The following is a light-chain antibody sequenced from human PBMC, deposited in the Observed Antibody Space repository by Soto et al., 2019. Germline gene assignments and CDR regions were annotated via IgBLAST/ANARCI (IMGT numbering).Light chain of an antibody. CDR1: SSDGGGYNY. Sequence: QSALTQPASVSGSPGQSITISCTGTSSDGGGYNYVSWYQQHLGKAPKLMIYDVSNRPSGVSNRFSGSKSGNTASLTISGLQAEDEADYYCSSYTSSSSVVFGGGTKLTVL. CDR2: DVS. CDR3: SSYTSSSSVV. V-gene: IGLV2-14*01. J-gene: IGLJ2*01.